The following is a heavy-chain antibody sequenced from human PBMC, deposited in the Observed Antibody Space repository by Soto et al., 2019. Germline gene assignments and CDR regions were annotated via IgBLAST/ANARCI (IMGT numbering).Heavy chain of an antibody. J-gene: IGHJ4*02. CDR2: ISYDGSNK. V-gene: IGHV3-30-3*01. CDR1: EFTFSSYA. D-gene: IGHD2-15*01. Sequence: QVQLVESGGGVVQPGRSLRLSCAASEFTFSSYAMHWVRQAPGKGLEWVAVISYDGSNKYYADSVKGRFTISRDISKNTLYLQMNSLRAEDTAVYYCARAGGLLLDYWGQGTLVTVSS. CDR3: ARAGGLLLDY.